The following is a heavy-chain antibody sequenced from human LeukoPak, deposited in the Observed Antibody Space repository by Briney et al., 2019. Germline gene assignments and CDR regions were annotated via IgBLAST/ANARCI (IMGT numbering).Heavy chain of an antibody. J-gene: IGHJ6*04. CDR3: ARDPGGLLWFGELLLRSTHDYYYGMDV. CDR2: INAGNGNT. Sequence: GASVKVSCKASGYTVTSYAMHWVRQAPGQRLEWMGWINAGNGNTKYSQEFQGRVTITRDTSASTAYMELSSLRSEDTAVYYCARDPGGLLWFGELLLRSTHDYYYGMDVWGKGTTVTVSS. D-gene: IGHD3-10*01. CDR1: GYTVTSYA. V-gene: IGHV1-3*01.